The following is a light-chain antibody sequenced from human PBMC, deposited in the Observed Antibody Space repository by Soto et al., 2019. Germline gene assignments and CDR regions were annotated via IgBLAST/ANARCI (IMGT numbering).Light chain of an antibody. J-gene: IGLJ2*01. CDR1: SSNIGSNT. CDR2: SNN. Sequence: QSVLTQPPSASGTPGQRVTTSCSGSSSNIGSNTVNWYQQLPGPAPKLLIYSNNQRPSGVPDRFSGSKSGTSASLAISGLQSEDEADYYCAACDDSLNGPVFGGGTTLTVL. V-gene: IGLV1-44*01. CDR3: AACDDSLNGPV.